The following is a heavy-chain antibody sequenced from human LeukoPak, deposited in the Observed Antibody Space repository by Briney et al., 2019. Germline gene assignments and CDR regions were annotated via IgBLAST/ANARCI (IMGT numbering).Heavy chain of an antibody. CDR3: ARGGYSSGWLKYYFDY. D-gene: IGHD6-19*01. Sequence: AETLSLTCTVSGGSISSYYWSWIRQPAGKGLEWIGRIYTSGSTNSNPSLKSRVTISVDKSKNQFSLKLSSVTAADTAVYYCARGGYSSGWLKYYFDYWGQGTLVTVSS. J-gene: IGHJ4*02. V-gene: IGHV4-4*07. CDR1: GGSISSYY. CDR2: IYTSGST.